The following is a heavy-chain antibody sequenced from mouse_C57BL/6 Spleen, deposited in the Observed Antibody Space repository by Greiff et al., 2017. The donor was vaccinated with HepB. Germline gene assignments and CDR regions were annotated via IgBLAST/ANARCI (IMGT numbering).Heavy chain of an antibody. CDR2: IYPGDGDT. CDR1: GYAFSSSW. CDR3: ARRGTMAPFAY. Sequence: QVQLQQSGPELVKPGASVKISCKASGYAFSSSWMNWVKQRPGKGLEWIGRIYPGDGDTNYNGKFKGKATLTADKSSSTAYMQLSSLTSEDSAVYFCARRGTMAPFAYWGQGTLVTVSA. D-gene: IGHD1-1*02. J-gene: IGHJ3*01. V-gene: IGHV1-82*01.